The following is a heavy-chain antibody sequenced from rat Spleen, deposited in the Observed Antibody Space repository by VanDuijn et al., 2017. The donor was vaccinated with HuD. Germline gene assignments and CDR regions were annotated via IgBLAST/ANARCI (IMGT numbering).Heavy chain of an antibody. V-gene: IGHV5-31*01. Sequence: EVHLVESGGGQVQPGRSLKLSCVASGFTFNNYWMTWIRQAPGKGLEWVASITNTGGSTYYPDSVKGRFTISRDNAKSTLYLQMNSLRSEDTATYYCTREGLITTVVTGDFFDYWGQGVMVTVSS. CDR1: GFTFNNYW. CDR2: ITNTGGST. J-gene: IGHJ2*01. D-gene: IGHD1-1*01. CDR3: TREGLITTVVTGDFFDY.